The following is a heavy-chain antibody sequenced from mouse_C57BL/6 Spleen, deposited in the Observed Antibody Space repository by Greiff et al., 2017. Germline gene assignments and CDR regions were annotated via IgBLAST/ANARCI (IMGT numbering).Heavy chain of an antibody. CDR2: IDPEDGET. Sequence: VQLQQSGAELVKPGASVKLSCTASGFNIKDYYMHWVKQRTEQGLEWIGRIDPEDGETKYAPNFQGKATITADTSSNTAYLQLSSLTSEDTAVYYCADYDERYYDVWGTGTTVTVSS. V-gene: IGHV14-2*01. J-gene: IGHJ1*03. D-gene: IGHD2-4*01. CDR3: ADYDERYYDV. CDR1: GFNIKDYY.